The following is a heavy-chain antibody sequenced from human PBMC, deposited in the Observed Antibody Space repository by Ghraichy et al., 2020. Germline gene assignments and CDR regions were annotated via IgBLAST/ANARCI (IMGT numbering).Heavy chain of an antibody. CDR1: GGSISSGGYY. D-gene: IGHD2-15*01. Sequence: SETLSLTCTVSGGSISSGGYYWSWIRQHPGKGLEWIGYIYYSGSTYYNPSLKSRVTISVDTAKNQFSLKLSSVTAADTAVYYCARVQYWSGGSCYVEGYWFDPWGQGTLVTVSS. CDR2: IYYSGST. J-gene: IGHJ5*02. CDR3: ARVQYWSGGSCYVEGYWFDP. V-gene: IGHV4-31*03.